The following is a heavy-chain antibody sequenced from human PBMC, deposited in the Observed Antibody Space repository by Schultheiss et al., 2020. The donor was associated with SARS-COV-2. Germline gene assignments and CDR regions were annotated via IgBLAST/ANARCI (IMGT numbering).Heavy chain of an antibody. V-gene: IGHV4-31*03. J-gene: IGHJ4*02. CDR3: ARHCSGGSWDYFDY. D-gene: IGHD2-15*01. CDR2: IYYSGST. CDR1: GGSISSGGYY. Sequence: SQTLSLTCTVSGGSISSGGYYWSWIRQHPGKGLEWIGYIYYSGSTNYNPSLKSRVTMSVDTSKNQFSLKLSSVTAADTAVYYCARHCSGGSWDYFDYWGQGTLVTVSS.